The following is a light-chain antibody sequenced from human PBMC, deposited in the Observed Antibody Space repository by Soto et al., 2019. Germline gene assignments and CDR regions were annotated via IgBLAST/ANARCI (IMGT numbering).Light chain of an antibody. V-gene: IGLV2-14*01. Sequence: QSVLTQPASVSGSPGQSITISCTGTSSDVGGYNFVSWYQQHPGKAPKLMIYDVSNRPSGLSNRFSGSKSGNTASLTISGLQAEDEADYYCSSYTSGSTYVFGTGTKVT. J-gene: IGLJ1*01. CDR3: SSYTSGSTYV. CDR2: DVS. CDR1: SSDVGGYNF.